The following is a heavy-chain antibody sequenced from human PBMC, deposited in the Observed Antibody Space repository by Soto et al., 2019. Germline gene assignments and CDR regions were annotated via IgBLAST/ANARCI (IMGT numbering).Heavy chain of an antibody. J-gene: IGHJ4*02. CDR2: ISAYNGNT. Sequence: ASVNVSFKACCYTFTMYFSIVLRQSPLQWGEWMGWISAYNGNTNYAQKLQGRVTMTTETSTSTAYMDLRSLRSDDTAVYYCARDLKGIVVVNQGDELCYWGQGTMVTVSS. CDR1: CYTFTMYF. V-gene: IGHV1-18*04. D-gene: IGHD3-22*01. CDR3: ARDLKGIVVVNQGDELCY.